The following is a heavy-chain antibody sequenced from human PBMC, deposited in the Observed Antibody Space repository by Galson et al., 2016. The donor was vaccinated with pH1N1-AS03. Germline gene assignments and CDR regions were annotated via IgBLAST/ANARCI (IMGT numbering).Heavy chain of an antibody. CDR2: IKSDEYDT. CDR1: GFTFTNHW. CDR3: ARGRFLDWFPDDY. D-gene: IGHD3/OR15-3a*01. J-gene: IGHJ4*02. V-gene: IGHV3-74*01. Sequence: SLRLSCAASGFTFTNHWMHWVRQVPGKGLMWVSGIKSDEYDTRYADSVKGRFAISRDNAKNTLYLQMSSLRVEDTAVYFCARGRFLDWFPDDYWGQGTLVTVSS.